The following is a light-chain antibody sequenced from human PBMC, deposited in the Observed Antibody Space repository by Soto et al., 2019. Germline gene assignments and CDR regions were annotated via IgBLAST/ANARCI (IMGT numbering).Light chain of an antibody. Sequence: DILMTQSPSTLSASTGDTVTVTCRASHSISSWLAWYQQKPGKAPKLLIYRASSLESGVPSRFSGGGSGTEVTLTISSLQPDDFATYYCQQYKSYPHTFGRGTKLEIK. CDR3: QQYKSYPHT. V-gene: IGKV1-5*03. CDR1: HSISSW. CDR2: RAS. J-gene: IGKJ2*01.